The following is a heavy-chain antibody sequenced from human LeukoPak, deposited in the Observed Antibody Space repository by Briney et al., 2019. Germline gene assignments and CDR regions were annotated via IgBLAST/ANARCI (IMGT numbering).Heavy chain of an antibody. D-gene: IGHD6-13*01. V-gene: IGHV1-69*13. CDR3: ANAAAGYYYYYGMDV. J-gene: IGHJ6*02. CDR2: VIPIFGTA. Sequence: ASVKVSCTASGGTFSSYAISWVRQAPGQGLEWMGGVIPIFGTANYAQKFQGRVTITADESTSTAYMELSSLRSEDTAVYYCANAAAGYYYYYGMDVWGQGTTVTVSS. CDR1: GGTFSSYA.